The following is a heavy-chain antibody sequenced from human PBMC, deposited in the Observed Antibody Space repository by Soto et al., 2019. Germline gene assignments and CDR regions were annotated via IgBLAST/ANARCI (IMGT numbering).Heavy chain of an antibody. V-gene: IGHV4-34*01. CDR1: GGAFSGYY. CDR3: ARAPPLRYIPYYFDY. Sequence: SETPSLTCAVYGGAFSGYYWSWIRQPPGKGLEWIGEINHSGSTNYNPSLKSRVTISVDTSKNQFSLKLSSVTAADTAVYYCARAPPLRYIPYYFDYWGQGTLVTVSS. D-gene: IGHD3-9*01. CDR2: INHSGST. J-gene: IGHJ4*02.